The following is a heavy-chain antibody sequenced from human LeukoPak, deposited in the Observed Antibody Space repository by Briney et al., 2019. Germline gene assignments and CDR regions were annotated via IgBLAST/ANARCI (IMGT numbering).Heavy chain of an antibody. CDR1: GGSISSYY. V-gene: IGHV4-59*08. CDR3: ARGGNYGDYDGYFDY. J-gene: IGHJ4*02. D-gene: IGHD4-17*01. Sequence: ASETLSLTCTVSGGSISSYYWSCIRQPPGKGLEWIGYIYYSGSTNYNPSLRSRVTISVDTSKNQFSLRLSSVTAADTAVYYCARGGNYGDYDGYFDYWGQGTLVTVSS. CDR2: IYYSGST.